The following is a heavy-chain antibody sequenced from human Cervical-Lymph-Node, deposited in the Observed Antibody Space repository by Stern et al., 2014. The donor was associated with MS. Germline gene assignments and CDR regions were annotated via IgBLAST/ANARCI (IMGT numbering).Heavy chain of an antibody. CDR2: LIPISDATV. CDR1: GGGFMRNT. V-gene: IGHV1-69*06. Sequence: VQLVQSGAEVKKPGSSVKVSCKASGGGFMRNTVSWVRQAPRQGLEWVGVLIPISDATVTYAESFDDKVTIAADKSTGTVYMEVSSLSPEDTAVYYCMTWTTSVSIWGRGTLVAVSS. D-gene: IGHD3-3*02. CDR3: MTWTTSVSI. J-gene: IGHJ4*02.